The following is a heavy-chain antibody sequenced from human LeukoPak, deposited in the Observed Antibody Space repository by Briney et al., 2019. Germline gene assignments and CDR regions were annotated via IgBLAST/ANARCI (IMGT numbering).Heavy chain of an antibody. Sequence: GASVKVSCKASGYTFTGYYMHWVRQAPGQGLEWMGWINPNSGGTNYAQKFQGRVTMTRDTSISTAYMELSRLRSDDTAVYYCARVKEAGTTLHFDYWAREPWSPSPQ. CDR1: GYTFTGYY. D-gene: IGHD1-7*01. CDR2: INPNSGGT. J-gene: IGHJ4*02. V-gene: IGHV1-2*02. CDR3: ARVKEAGTTLHFDY.